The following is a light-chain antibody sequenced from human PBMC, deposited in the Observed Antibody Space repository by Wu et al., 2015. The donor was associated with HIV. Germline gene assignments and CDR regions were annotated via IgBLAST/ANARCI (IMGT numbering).Light chain of an antibody. Sequence: EIVMTQSPATLSASPGERATLSCRASQTFSSNLAWYQQKPGQAPRLLIYAASTRATGVPSRFSGSGSGTEFTLTISSLQSEDIAVYYCQQYDNWPRTFGQGTKVE. J-gene: IGKJ1*01. CDR3: QQYDNWPRT. CDR1: QTFSSN. V-gene: IGKV3-15*01. CDR2: AAS.